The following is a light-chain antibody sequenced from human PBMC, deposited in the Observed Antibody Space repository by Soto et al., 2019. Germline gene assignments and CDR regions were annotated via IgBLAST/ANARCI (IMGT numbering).Light chain of an antibody. CDR1: GTDVVTYNF. V-gene: IGLV2-23*02. J-gene: IGLJ3*02. CDR2: EVT. Sequence: QSALTQPASVSGAPGQSITISCTGSGTDVVTYNFVSWFQRHPGKAPQLIIYEVTERPSGVSPRFSGSKSVNTASLTISGLRAEGEADYFCCSFAGRKTWVFGGGTKLTVL. CDR3: CSFAGRKTWV.